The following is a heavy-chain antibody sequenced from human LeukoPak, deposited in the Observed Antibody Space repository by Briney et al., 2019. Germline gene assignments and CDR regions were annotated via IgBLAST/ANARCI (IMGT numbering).Heavy chain of an antibody. J-gene: IGHJ6*02. D-gene: IGHD3-9*01. Sequence: PGGSLRLSCAASGFTFSGSAMHWVRQASGKGLEWVGRIRSKANSYATAYAASVKGRFTISRDDSKNTAYLQMNSLKTEDTAVYYCTRLEDYDILTGYPPLGYYGMDVWGQGTTVTVS. CDR1: GFTFSGSA. CDR2: IRSKANSYAT. V-gene: IGHV3-73*01. CDR3: TRLEDYDILTGYPPLGYYGMDV.